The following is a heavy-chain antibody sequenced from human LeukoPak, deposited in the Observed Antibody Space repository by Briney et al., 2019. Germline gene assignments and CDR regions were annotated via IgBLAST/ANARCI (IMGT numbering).Heavy chain of an antibody. CDR3: ARDGPRITMVRGEAPDY. CDR2: ISAYNGNT. J-gene: IGHJ4*02. V-gene: IGHV1-18*04. Sequence: ASVKVSCKASGYTFTSYGISWVRQAPGQGLEWMGWISAYNGNTNYAQKLQGRVTMTTDTSTSTAYMELRSLISDDTAVYYCARDGPRITMVRGEAPDYWGQGTLVTVSS. D-gene: IGHD3-10*01. CDR1: GYTFTSYG.